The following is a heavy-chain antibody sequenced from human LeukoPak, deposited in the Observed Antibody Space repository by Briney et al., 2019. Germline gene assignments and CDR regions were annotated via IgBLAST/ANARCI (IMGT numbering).Heavy chain of an antibody. Sequence: GGSLRLSCAASGFTFSNYEMSWVRQAPGKGLEWVSYISSSGTTIYYADSVRGRFTISRDNAKNSLYLQMNSLRAEDTAVYYCARTGGYCSGGSCYSGRDYWGQGTLVPVSS. CDR2: ISSSGTTI. D-gene: IGHD2-15*01. CDR1: GFTFSNYE. CDR3: ARTGGYCSGGSCYSGRDY. V-gene: IGHV3-48*03. J-gene: IGHJ4*02.